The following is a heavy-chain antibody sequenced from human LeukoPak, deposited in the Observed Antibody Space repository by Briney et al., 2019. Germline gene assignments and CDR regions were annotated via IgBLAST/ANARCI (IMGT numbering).Heavy chain of an antibody. Sequence: SETLSLTCTVSGGSISSSSYYWGWIRQPPGNGLEWIGSIYYSGSTYYNPSLKSRVTISVDTSKNQFSLKLSSVTAADTAVYYCARSMADYYYYYMDVWGKGTTVTISS. V-gene: IGHV4-39*01. CDR2: IYYSGST. CDR3: ARSMADYYYYYMDV. J-gene: IGHJ6*03. D-gene: IGHD2/OR15-2a*01. CDR1: GGSISSSSYY.